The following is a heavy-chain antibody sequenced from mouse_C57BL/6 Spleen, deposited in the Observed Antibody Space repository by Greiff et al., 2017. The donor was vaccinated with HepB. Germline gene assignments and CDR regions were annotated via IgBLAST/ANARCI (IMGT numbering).Heavy chain of an antibody. V-gene: IGHV1-82*01. D-gene: IGHD1-1*02. CDR3: ARRGWYDFFDY. J-gene: IGHJ2*01. CDR2: IYPGDGDT. CDR1: GYAFSSSW. Sequence: LQESGPELVKPGASVKISCKASGYAFSSSWMNWVKQRPGKGLEWIGRIYPGDGDTNYNGKFKGKATLTADKSSSTAYMQLSSLTSEDSAVYFCARRGWYDFFDYWGQGTTLTVSS.